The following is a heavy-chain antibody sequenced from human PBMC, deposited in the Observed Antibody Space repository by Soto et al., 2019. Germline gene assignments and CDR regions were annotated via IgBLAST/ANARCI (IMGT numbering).Heavy chain of an antibody. J-gene: IGHJ5*02. D-gene: IGHD3-3*01. CDR2: IYYSGST. CDR1: GGSISSYY. Sequence: PSETLSLTRTVSGGSISSYYWSWIRQPPGKGLEWIGYIYYSGSTNYNPSLKSRVTISVDTSKNQFSLKLSSVTAADTAVYYCARGFVRYGFDPWGQGTLVTVSS. V-gene: IGHV4-59*01. CDR3: ARGFVRYGFDP.